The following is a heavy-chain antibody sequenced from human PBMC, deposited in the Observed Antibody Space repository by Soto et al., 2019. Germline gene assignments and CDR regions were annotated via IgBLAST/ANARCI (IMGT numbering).Heavy chain of an antibody. CDR3: ARDPDYDFWSGYYTLDY. CDR1: GFTFNRQD. D-gene: IGHD3-3*01. V-gene: IGHV1-69*13. CDR2: IIPIFGTP. Sequence: GASVKVSCKASGFTFNRQDMRCVRQAPGQVLEWMGGIIPIFGTPHYAEKFQDRVTITADESTGTAYLELSSLTSEDTAVYYCARDPDYDFWSGYYTLDYWGQGTLVTVSS. J-gene: IGHJ4*02.